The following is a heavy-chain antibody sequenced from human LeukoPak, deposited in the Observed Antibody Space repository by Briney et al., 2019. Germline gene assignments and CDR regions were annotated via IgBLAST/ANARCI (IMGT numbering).Heavy chain of an antibody. CDR1: GYILTKYV. Sequence: ASVKVSCKASGYILTKYVVHWVRQAPGQRPEWMGWIKAGNGDTKYSQNFQDRLTITRDTSASTVYMELSSLTSEDTALYYCARVDCGDTCYPGGYWGQGTLVTVSS. J-gene: IGHJ4*02. CDR2: IKAGNGDT. V-gene: IGHV1-3*01. CDR3: ARVDCGDTCYPGGY. D-gene: IGHD2-21*01.